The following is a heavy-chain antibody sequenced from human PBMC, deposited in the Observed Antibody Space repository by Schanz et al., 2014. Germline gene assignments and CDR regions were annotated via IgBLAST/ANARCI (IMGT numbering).Heavy chain of an antibody. CDR2: IRYDGTNK. Sequence: QVQLVESGGDVVQPGGSLRLSCAASGFTFNIYGMHWVRQAPGKGLEWVAFIRYDGTNKYYADSVKGRFTISRDNSKNTLYLQMNSLRAEDTAVYYCARDRQQLVGRIGYYYGMDVWGQGTTVTVSS. D-gene: IGHD6-13*01. CDR1: GFTFNIYG. V-gene: IGHV3-30*02. CDR3: ARDRQQLVGRIGYYYGMDV. J-gene: IGHJ6*02.